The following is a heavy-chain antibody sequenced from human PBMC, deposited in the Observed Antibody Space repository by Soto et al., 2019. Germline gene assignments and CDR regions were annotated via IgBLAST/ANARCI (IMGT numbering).Heavy chain of an antibody. V-gene: IGHV3-21*01. CDR3: ARDATPYSGSYLGWFDP. CDR1: RFSFSTFS. CDR2: ISSGSNYI. D-gene: IGHD1-26*01. Sequence: EVHLVESGGGLVRPGGSLRLSCAASRFSFSTFSMHWVRQAPGKGLEWVSSISSGSNYIYYAHSVKGRFTISRDNAKNSLYLQMNSLRVEDTAVYYCARDATPYSGSYLGWFDPWGQGTLVTVSS. J-gene: IGHJ5*02.